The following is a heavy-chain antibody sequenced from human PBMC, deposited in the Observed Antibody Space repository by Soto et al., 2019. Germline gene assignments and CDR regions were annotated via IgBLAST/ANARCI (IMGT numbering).Heavy chain of an antibody. CDR2: VHSSGSA. CDR3: ARDSNAAPAKGFDS. D-gene: IGHD2-15*01. V-gene: IGHV4-59*02. J-gene: IGHJ4*02. CDR1: PAPVHYYY. Sequence: SETLSLTCNVFPAPVHYYYWSWIRQTPGMGLEWIGYVHSSGSAYYNPSFKSRVIISIDMSKNQFSLTLTSLTAADTAVYYCARDSNAAPAKGFDSWGQGTLVTVSS.